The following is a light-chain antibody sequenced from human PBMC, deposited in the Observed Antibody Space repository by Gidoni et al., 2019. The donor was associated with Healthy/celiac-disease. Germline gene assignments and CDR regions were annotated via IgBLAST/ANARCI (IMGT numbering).Light chain of an antibody. CDR2: AAS. J-gene: IGKJ1*01. CDR3: QQNYNTSTWT. Sequence: DIQMTQSPSSLSASVGDRVTITCRAIQSISSYLNWYQQKPGKAPKLLIYAASSLQDGVPSRLSGSGSGTDFTLTISSLQHEDFATYYCQQNYNTSTWTFGQGTKVEIK. CDR1: QSISSY. V-gene: IGKV1-39*01.